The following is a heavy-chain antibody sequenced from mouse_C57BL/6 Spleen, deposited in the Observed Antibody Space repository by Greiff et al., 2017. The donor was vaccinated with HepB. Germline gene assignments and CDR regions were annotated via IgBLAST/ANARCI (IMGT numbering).Heavy chain of an antibody. CDR1: GYTFTDHT. CDR2: IYPRDGST. Sequence: VQLQQSDAELVKPGASVKISCKVSGYTFTDHTIHWMKQRPEQGLEWIGYIYPRDGSTKYNEKFKGKATLTADKSSSTAYMQLNSLTSEDSAVYFCAREVYDGYYDYAMDYWGQGTSVTVSS. CDR3: AREVYDGYYDYAMDY. V-gene: IGHV1-78*01. D-gene: IGHD2-3*01. J-gene: IGHJ4*01.